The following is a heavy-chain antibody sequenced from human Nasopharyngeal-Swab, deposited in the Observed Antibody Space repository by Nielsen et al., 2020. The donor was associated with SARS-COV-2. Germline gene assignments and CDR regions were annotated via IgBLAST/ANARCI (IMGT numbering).Heavy chain of an antibody. D-gene: IGHD4-17*01. CDR3: ASHDYGDYGVVDY. J-gene: IGHJ4*02. CDR2: LYYRGST. Sequence: WIRQPPGKGLEWIGTLYYRGSTYYNPSLKSRVTISVDTSKNQFSLKLSSVTAADTAVYYCASHDYGDYGVVDYWGQGTLVTVSS. V-gene: IGHV4-39*01.